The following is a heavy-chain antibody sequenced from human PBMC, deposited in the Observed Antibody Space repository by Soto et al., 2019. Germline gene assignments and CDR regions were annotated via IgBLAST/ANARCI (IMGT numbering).Heavy chain of an antibody. CDR3: ARDSMVYAIGLNYYYYYMDV. D-gene: IGHD2-8*01. CDR2: ISSSSSYI. CDR1: GFTFSSYS. Sequence: GGSLRLSCAASGFTFSSYSMNWVRQAPGKGLEWVSSISSSSSYIYYADSVKGRFTISRDNAKNSLYLQMNSLRAEDTAVYYCARDSMVYAIGLNYYYYYMDVWGKGTTVTVSS. J-gene: IGHJ6*03. V-gene: IGHV3-21*01.